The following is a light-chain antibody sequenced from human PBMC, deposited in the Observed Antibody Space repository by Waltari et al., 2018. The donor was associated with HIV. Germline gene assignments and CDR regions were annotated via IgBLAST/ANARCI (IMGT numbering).Light chain of an antibody. Sequence: QTVVAQEPSFTATPGGTVSLTCGLNYVSISATSYPTWYQPTPGQAPRTLIYSTNTRSSGVPDRFSGSILGNKAALTITGAQADDESDYYCVLYMGSGIWVFGGGTKLTVL. CDR2: STN. J-gene: IGLJ2*01. CDR3: VLYMGSGIWV. V-gene: IGLV8-61*01. CDR1: YVSISATSY.